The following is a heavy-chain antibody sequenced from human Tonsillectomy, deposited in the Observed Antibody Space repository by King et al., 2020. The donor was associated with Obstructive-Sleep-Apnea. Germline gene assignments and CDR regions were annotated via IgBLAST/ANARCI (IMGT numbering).Heavy chain of an antibody. Sequence: QLVQSGAEVKKPGASVKVSCKASGYTFTSYGISWVRQAPGQGLEWMGWISAFNGKKNYAQILQGRVTMTTDTSTSTAYMELRSLRSDDTAVYYCARDDYDILTGYPVLVMDVWGQGTTVTVSS. V-gene: IGHV1-18*01. CDR1: GYTFTSYG. CDR3: ARDDYDILTGYPVLVMDV. D-gene: IGHD3-9*01. J-gene: IGHJ6*02. CDR2: ISAFNGKK.